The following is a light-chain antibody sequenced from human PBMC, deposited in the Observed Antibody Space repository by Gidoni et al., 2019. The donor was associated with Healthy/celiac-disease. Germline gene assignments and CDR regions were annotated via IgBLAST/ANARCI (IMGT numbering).Light chain of an antibody. J-gene: IGKJ3*01. CDR2: AAS. CDR3: QQYYSYPFT. V-gene: IGKV1-8*01. CDR1: QGISSY. Sequence: AIRMTQSPSSLSASTGDRVTITCRASQGISSYLAWYPKKPGKAPKLLIYAASTLQSGVPSRFSGSGSGTDFTLTISCLQSEDFATYYCQQYYSYPFTFGPGTKVDIK.